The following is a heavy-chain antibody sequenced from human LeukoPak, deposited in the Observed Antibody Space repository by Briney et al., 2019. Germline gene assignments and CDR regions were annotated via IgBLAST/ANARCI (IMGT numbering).Heavy chain of an antibody. Sequence: PGGSLRLSCAASGFTFSSYSMNWVRQAPGKGLEWVSYISSSSSTIYYADSVKGRFTISRDNAKNSLYLQMNSLRAEDTAVYYCARDQSLNYYDSSGYYPFDYWGQGTLVTVSS. V-gene: IGHV3-48*01. CDR2: ISSSSSTI. D-gene: IGHD3-22*01. J-gene: IGHJ4*02. CDR1: GFTFSSYS. CDR3: ARDQSLNYYDSSGYYPFDY.